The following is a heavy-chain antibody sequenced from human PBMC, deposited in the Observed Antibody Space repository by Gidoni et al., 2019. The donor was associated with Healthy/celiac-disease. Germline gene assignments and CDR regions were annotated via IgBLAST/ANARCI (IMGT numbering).Heavy chain of an antibody. CDR2: ISSSGSTI. Sequence: QVQLVESGGGLVKPGGSLRLSCAASGFTFSDYYMRWIRQAPGKGLERVSYISSSGSTIYYADSVKGRFTISRDNAKNSLYLQMNSLRAEDTAVYYCARGYYDSSGPIIPNDAFDIWGQGTMVTVSS. CDR1: GFTFSDYY. J-gene: IGHJ3*02. D-gene: IGHD3-22*01. CDR3: ARGYYDSSGPIIPNDAFDI. V-gene: IGHV3-11*01.